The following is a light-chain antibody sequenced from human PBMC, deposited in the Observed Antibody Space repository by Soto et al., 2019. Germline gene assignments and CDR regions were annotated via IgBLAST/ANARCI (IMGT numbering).Light chain of an antibody. Sequence: DMHMIQSPSTLSSALGHGVTITFRASQTISSWLDWYQQKPGKAPKLLIYKASTLKSGVPSRFSGSGSGTEFTLTIGSLQPDDFATYYCQHYNSYSEAFGQGTKVDI. CDR3: QHYNSYSEA. V-gene: IGKV1-5*03. J-gene: IGKJ1*01. CDR2: KAS. CDR1: QTISSW.